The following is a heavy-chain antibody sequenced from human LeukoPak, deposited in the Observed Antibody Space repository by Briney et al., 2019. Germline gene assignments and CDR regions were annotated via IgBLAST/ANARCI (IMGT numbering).Heavy chain of an antibody. CDR2: ISGYNENT. CDR3: TSGAIQLWSNTGYYAMDV. J-gene: IGHJ6*02. V-gene: IGHV1-18*01. Sequence: GASVKVSCKAPGYTFTNYGINWVRQAPGQGLEWMGWISGYNENTNYAQKFQGRVSMTTDTSTGTAYMELRSLRSGDTAVYYCTSGAIQLWSNTGYYAMDVWGQGTTVTVSS. CDR1: GYTFTNYG. D-gene: IGHD5-18*01.